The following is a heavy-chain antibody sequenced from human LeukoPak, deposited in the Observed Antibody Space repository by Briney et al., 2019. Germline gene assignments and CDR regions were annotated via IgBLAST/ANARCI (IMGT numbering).Heavy chain of an antibody. CDR2: ISGSGGNI. V-gene: IGHV3-48*03. CDR3: ARTPYCTNGICYNRYYFDY. Sequence: AGGSLRLSCAASGFTFSTYDMKWVRQAPGKGLEWVSHISGSGGNIGYADSVKGRFTISRDNAKNSLYLQMNSLRADDTAVYYCARTPYCTNGICYNRYYFDYWGQGTLVTVSS. CDR1: GFTFSTYD. D-gene: IGHD2-8*01. J-gene: IGHJ4*02.